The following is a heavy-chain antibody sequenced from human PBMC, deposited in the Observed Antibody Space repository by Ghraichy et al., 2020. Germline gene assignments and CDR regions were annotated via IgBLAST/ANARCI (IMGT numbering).Heavy chain of an antibody. CDR3: ATITGPPDY. CDR2: ISSSSSYI. J-gene: IGHJ4*02. Sequence: GESLNISCAASGFTFSSYTMNWVRQAPGKGLEWVSSISSSSSYIYYADSVKGRFTISRDNAKNSLFLQMNSLRAEDTAVYYCATITGPPDYWGQGTLVTVSS. D-gene: IGHD1-14*01. CDR1: GFTFSSYT. V-gene: IGHV3-21*01.